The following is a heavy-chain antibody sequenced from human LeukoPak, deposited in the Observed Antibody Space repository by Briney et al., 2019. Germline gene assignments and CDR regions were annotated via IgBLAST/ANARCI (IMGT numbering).Heavy chain of an antibody. J-gene: IGHJ3*02. CDR2: ISGSGGST. CDR3: AKWTSRWLQFDAFDI. Sequence: GGSLRLPCAASGFTFSSYAMSWVRQAPGKGLEWVSAISGSGGSTYYADSVKGRFTISRDNSKNALYLQMNSLRAEDTAVYYCAKWTSRWLQFDAFDIWGQGTMVTVSS. CDR1: GFTFSSYA. D-gene: IGHD5-24*01. V-gene: IGHV3-23*01.